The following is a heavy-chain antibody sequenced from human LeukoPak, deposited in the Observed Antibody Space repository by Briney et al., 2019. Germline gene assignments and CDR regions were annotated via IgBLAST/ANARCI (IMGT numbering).Heavy chain of an antibody. CDR2: IYYSGST. CDR1: GGSISSGGYY. J-gene: IGHJ4*02. V-gene: IGHV4-31*03. Sequence: SQTLSLTCTVSGGSISSGGYYWSWIRQHPGKGLEWIGYIYYSGSTYYNPSLKSRVTISVDTSKNQFSLKLSSVTAADTAVYYCARSGYYYGSGRPFDYWGQGTLVTVSS. D-gene: IGHD3-10*01. CDR3: ARSGYYYGSGRPFDY.